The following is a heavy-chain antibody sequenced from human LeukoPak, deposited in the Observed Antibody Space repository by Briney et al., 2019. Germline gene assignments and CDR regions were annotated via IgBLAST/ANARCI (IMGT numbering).Heavy chain of an antibody. CDR2: MNPNSGNT. V-gene: IGHV1-8*01. D-gene: IGHD3-16*02. Sequence: ASVKVSCKASGYTFTSYDINWVRQATGQGLEWMGWMNPNSGNTGYAQKFQGRVTMTRNTSISTAYMELSSLRSEDTAVYYCARGLGGYSGYDFFFGWGSYRPYYFDYWGQGTLVTVSS. CDR1: GYTFTSYD. J-gene: IGHJ4*02. CDR3: ARGLGGYSGYDFFFGWGSYRPYYFDY.